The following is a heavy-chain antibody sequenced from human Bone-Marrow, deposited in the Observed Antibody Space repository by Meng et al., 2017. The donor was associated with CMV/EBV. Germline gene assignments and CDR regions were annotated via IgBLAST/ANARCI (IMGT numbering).Heavy chain of an antibody. CDR1: GGTFSSYA. CDR3: ARDHTANLDY. D-gene: IGHD5-18*01. V-gene: IGHV1-69*10. J-gene: IGHJ4*02. CDR2: IIPILGIA. Sequence: SVKVSCKASGGTFSSYAISWVRQAPGQGLEWMGGIIPILGIANYAQKFQGRVTITADKSTSTAYMELSSLRSEDTAVYYGARDHTANLDYWGQGTLVTVSS.